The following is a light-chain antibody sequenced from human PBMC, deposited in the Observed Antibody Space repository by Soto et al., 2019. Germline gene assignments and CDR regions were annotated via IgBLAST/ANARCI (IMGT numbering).Light chain of an antibody. CDR1: QSLSSTY. J-gene: IGKJ1*01. CDR2: GSS. Sequence: DIVLTQSPGSLSLSPGEIAALSCRASQSLSSTYLSWYQQKPGQAPRLLIYGSSSRATGVTDRFSGSVSGTDLTLTISRLEPEDFAVYYFKQYANXPPTCGQGTKV. V-gene: IGKV3-20*01. CDR3: KQYANXPPT.